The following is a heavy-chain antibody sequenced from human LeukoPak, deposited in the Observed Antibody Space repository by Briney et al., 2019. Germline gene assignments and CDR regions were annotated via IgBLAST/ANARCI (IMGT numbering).Heavy chain of an antibody. CDR3: AKEEVAGTLDY. CDR2: ISSSSSTI. D-gene: IGHD6-19*01. Sequence: GGSLRLSCAASGFTFSSYSMNWVRQAPGKGLEWVSYISSSSSTIYYADSVKGRFTISRDNAKNSLYLQMNSLRAEDTAVYYCAKEEVAGTLDYWGQGTLVTVSS. J-gene: IGHJ4*02. CDR1: GFTFSSYS. V-gene: IGHV3-48*01.